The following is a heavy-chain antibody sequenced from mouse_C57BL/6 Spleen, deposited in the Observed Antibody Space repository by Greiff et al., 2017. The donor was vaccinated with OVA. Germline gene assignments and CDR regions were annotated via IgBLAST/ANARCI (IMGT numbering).Heavy chain of an antibody. Sequence: VQLQQPGAELVMPGASVKLSCKASGYTFTSYWMHWVKQRPGQGLEWIGEIDPSDSYTNYNQKFKGKSTLTVDKSSSTAYMQLSSLTSEDSAVYYCARSGSNYHYAMDYWGQGTSVTVSS. D-gene: IGHD2-5*01. CDR2: IDPSDSYT. J-gene: IGHJ4*01. CDR3: ARSGSNYHYAMDY. CDR1: GYTFTSYW. V-gene: IGHV1-69*01.